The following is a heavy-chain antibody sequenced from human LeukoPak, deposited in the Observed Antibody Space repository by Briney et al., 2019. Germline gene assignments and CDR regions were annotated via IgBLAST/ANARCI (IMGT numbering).Heavy chain of an antibody. D-gene: IGHD5-12*01. CDR2: IIPIFGTA. CDR1: GGTFSSYA. J-gene: IGHJ4*02. CDR3: ASSGYDSRDPGLFDY. Sequence: GASVKVSCKASGGTFSSYAISWVRQAPGQGLEWMGGIIPIFGTANYAQKFQGRVTITADESTSTAYMELSSLRSEDTAVYYCASSGYDSRDPGLFDYWGQGTLVTVSS. V-gene: IGHV1-69*13.